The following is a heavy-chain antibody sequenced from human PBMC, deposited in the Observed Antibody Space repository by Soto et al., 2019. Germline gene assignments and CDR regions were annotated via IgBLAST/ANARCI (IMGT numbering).Heavy chain of an antibody. D-gene: IGHD4-17*01. V-gene: IGHV3-23*01. J-gene: IGHJ6*02. CDR1: GFAFDNYA. CDR3: AKILQLGDYAYYYYGMDV. Sequence: SGGSLRLSCAASGFAFDNYAMNWVRQAPGKGLEWVSSMSGSGGSTYYADSVKGRFTISRDNSKNTLYLQMNSLRAEDTAVYYCAKILQLGDYAYYYYGMDVWGQGTTVTVSS. CDR2: MSGSGGST.